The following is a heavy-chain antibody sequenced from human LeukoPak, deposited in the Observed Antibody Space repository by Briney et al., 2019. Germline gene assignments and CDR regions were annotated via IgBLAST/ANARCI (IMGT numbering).Heavy chain of an antibody. CDR3: ARDGYNFGSFDY. V-gene: IGHV4-34*01. CDR2: TNQRGET. D-gene: IGHD5-24*01. Sequence: SETLSLTCAVNGASFSGYYWSWIRQPPGKGLEWIGETNQRGETSNNPSLKSRVTISLDTSKNQFSLKLSSVTAADTSVYFCARDGYNFGSFDYWGQGILVTVSA. J-gene: IGHJ4*02. CDR1: GASFSGYY.